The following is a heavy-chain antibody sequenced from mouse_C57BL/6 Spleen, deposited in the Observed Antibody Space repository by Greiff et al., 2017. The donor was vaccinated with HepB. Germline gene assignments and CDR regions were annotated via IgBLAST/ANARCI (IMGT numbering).Heavy chain of an antibody. CDR3: AKDDGYPDY. V-gene: IGHV5-17*01. CDR2: ISSGSSTI. CDR1: GFTFSDYG. D-gene: IGHD2-3*01. J-gene: IGHJ2*01. Sequence: VQLQQSGGGLVKPGGSLKLSCAASGFTFSDYGMHWVRQAPEKGLEWVAYISSGSSTIYYADTVKGRYTISRDNAKNTLFLQMTSLRSEDTAMYYCAKDDGYPDYWGQGTTLTVSS.